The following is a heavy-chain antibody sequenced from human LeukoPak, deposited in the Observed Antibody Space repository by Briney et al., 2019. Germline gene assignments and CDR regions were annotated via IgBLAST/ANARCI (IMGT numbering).Heavy chain of an antibody. Sequence: ASVKVSCKASGYAFTGYYMHWVRQAPGQGLEWMGWINPNSGGTNYAQKFQGWVTMTRDTSISTAYMELSRLRSDGTAVYYCARDHGGYDSASGYYYGMDVWGQGTTVTVSS. CDR3: ARDHGGYDSASGYYYGMDV. J-gene: IGHJ6*02. CDR2: INPNSGGT. V-gene: IGHV1-2*04. D-gene: IGHD5-12*01. CDR1: GYAFTGYY.